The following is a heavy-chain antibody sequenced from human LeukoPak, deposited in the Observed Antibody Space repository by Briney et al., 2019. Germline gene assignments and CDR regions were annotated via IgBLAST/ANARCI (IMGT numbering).Heavy chain of an antibody. Sequence: PGGSLRLSCTASGFTFDKYAMHWVRQPPGKGLEWVSVISADGTTDHADSVKGRFTISRDNSKKSLFLQMNSLSPEDTALYYCGTWAFYHGLDVWGQGATVTVSS. D-gene: IGHD1-26*01. CDR3: GTWAFYHGLDV. CDR2: ISADGTT. J-gene: IGHJ6*02. V-gene: IGHV3-43*02. CDR1: GFTFDKYA.